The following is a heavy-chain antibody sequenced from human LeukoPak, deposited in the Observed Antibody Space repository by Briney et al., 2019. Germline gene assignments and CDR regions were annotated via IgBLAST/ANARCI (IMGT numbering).Heavy chain of an antibody. Sequence: ASVKVSCKASGYTFTGYYMHWVRQAPGQGLEWMGWINPNSGGTNYAQKFQGRVTMTRDTSISTAYMELSRLRSDDTAVYYCARSPLSRSKGQNDAFDIWGQGTMVTVSS. CDR1: GYTFTGYY. D-gene: IGHD2/OR15-2a*01. J-gene: IGHJ3*02. CDR2: INPNSGGT. CDR3: ARSPLSRSKGQNDAFDI. V-gene: IGHV1-2*02.